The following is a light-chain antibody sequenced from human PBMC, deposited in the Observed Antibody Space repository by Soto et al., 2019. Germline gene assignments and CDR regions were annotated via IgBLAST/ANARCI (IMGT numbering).Light chain of an antibody. CDR2: GAS. V-gene: IGKV3-20*01. CDR3: QQYGSSPMYT. J-gene: IGKJ2*01. Sequence: EIVLTQSPGTLSLSPGERATLSCRASQSVSSSYLAWYQQKPGQAPRLVIHGASTRATGIPDRFSGSGSGTDFTLTISRLEPGDFAVYYWQQYGSSPMYTFGQGTKLEIK. CDR1: QSVSSSY.